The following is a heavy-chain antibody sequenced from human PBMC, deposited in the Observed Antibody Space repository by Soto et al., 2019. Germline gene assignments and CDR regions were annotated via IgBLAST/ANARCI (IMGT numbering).Heavy chain of an antibody. J-gene: IGHJ4*02. Sequence: GGSLRLSCAAFGFTFSGSAMHWVRQASGKGLEWVGRIRSKANSYATAYAASVKGRFTISRDDSKNTAYLQMNSLKTEDTAVYYCTKQPGYSSGWFYFAYWGQGTLVTVSS. CDR1: GFTFSGSA. V-gene: IGHV3-73*01. CDR3: TKQPGYSSGWFYFAY. CDR2: IRSKANSYAT. D-gene: IGHD6-19*01.